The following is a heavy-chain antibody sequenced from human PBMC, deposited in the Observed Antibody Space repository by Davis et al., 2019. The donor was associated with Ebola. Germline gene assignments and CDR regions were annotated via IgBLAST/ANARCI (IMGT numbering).Heavy chain of an antibody. Sequence: GGSLRLSCAASGFTFSSYAMSWVRQAPGKGLEWVSAISGSGGTTYYADSVKGRFTISRDNFKNTIYLEMNSLRTEDTAVFYCATFPGETALASYTDYWGQGILVTVSS. CDR3: ATFPGETALASYTDY. J-gene: IGHJ4*02. CDR2: ISGSGGTT. D-gene: IGHD5-18*01. CDR1: GFTFSSYA. V-gene: IGHV3-23*01.